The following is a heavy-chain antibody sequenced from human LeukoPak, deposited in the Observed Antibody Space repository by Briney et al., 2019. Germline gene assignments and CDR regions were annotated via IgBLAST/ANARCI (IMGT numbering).Heavy chain of an antibody. Sequence: SVKVSCKASGGTFSSYAISWVRQAPGQGLEWMGGIIPIFGTANYAQKFQGRVTITTDESTSTAYMELRSLRSDDTAVYYCARAYGGYSYGSDHWGQGTLVIVSS. D-gene: IGHD5-18*01. CDR2: IIPIFGTA. V-gene: IGHV1-69*05. CDR1: GGTFSSYA. J-gene: IGHJ4*02. CDR3: ARAYGGYSYGSDH.